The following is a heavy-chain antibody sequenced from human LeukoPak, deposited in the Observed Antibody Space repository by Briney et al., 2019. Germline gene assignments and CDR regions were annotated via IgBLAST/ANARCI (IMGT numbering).Heavy chain of an antibody. Sequence: SETLTLTCTVSGGSISSYFWSWIRQPPGKGLEWIGYIYTSGSTKYNPSLKSRVTISVDTSKNQLLLKLSSVTAADTAVYYCARQDLFFDPWDPGTLVTVSS. J-gene: IGHJ5*02. CDR3: ARQDLFFDP. CDR2: IYTSGST. CDR1: GGSISSYF. V-gene: IGHV4-4*08.